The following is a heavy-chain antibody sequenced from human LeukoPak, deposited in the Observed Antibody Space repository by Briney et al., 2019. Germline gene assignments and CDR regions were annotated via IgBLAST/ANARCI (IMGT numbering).Heavy chain of an antibody. CDR3: ARDKGLPQAFDI. Sequence: SSETLSLTCTVSGGSISSFYWSWIRQLPGKGLEYIGYISYSETTSYNPSLKSRVTISVDTSKNQFSLKLTSVTAGDTAVYYCARDKGLPQAFDIWGQGTMVTVSS. J-gene: IGHJ3*02. V-gene: IGHV4-59*01. CDR2: ISYSETT. CDR1: GGSISSFY. D-gene: IGHD5/OR15-5a*01.